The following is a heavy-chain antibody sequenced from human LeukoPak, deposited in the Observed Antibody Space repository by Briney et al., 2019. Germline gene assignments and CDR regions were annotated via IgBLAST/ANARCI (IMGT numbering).Heavy chain of an antibody. D-gene: IGHD2-15*01. Sequence: PGGSLRLSCAASGFTFSSYWMHWVRQAPGKGLEWVAVIWYDGSNKYYADSVKGRFTISRDNSKNTLYLQMNSLRAEDTAVYYCARDQEGTPWYYFDYWGQGTLVTVSS. CDR1: GFTFSSYW. CDR3: ARDQEGTPWYYFDY. CDR2: IWYDGSNK. V-gene: IGHV3-33*08. J-gene: IGHJ4*02.